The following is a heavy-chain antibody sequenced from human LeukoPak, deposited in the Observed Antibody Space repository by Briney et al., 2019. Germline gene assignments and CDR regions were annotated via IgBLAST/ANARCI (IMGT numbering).Heavy chain of an antibody. CDR3: VSESGRSDAFDI. J-gene: IGHJ3*02. V-gene: IGHV4-39*01. D-gene: IGHD1-26*01. CDR1: GGSISSSSYY. CDR2: IYYSGST. Sequence: SETLSLTCTVSGGSISSSSYYWGWIRQPPGKGLEWIGSIYYSGSTYYNPSLKSRVTISVDTSKNQFSLKLSSVTAADTAVYYCVSESGRSDAFDIWGQGTTVTVSS.